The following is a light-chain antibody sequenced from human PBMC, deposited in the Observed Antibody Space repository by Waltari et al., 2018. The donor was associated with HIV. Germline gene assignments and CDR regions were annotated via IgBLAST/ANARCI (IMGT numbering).Light chain of an antibody. CDR2: DAS. Sequence: QMTQSPSSLSASVGDRVTITCQASQDITKTLSWYQQKPGKAPNLLISDASTLAPGVPSRFSGSGSGTHFSLSIGSLQPEDIATYCCLQFHTLPLTFGAGTKVEIK. CDR1: QDITKT. CDR3: LQFHTLPLT. V-gene: IGKV1-33*01. J-gene: IGKJ4*01.